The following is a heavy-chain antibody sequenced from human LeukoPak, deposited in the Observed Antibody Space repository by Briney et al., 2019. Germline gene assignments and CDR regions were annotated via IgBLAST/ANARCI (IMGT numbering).Heavy chain of an antibody. J-gene: IGHJ4*02. D-gene: IGHD5-12*01. CDR1: RGSISSYY. V-gene: IGHV4-4*07. CDR3: ARYSGYDSFDY. CDR2: IYTSGST. Sequence: PSETLSLTCTVSRGSISSYYWTWMRQPAGKGLEWIGRIYTSGSTDYNPSLKSRLTMSVDTSKNQFSLKLTSVTAADTAVYYCARYSGYDSFDYWGQGTLVTVSS.